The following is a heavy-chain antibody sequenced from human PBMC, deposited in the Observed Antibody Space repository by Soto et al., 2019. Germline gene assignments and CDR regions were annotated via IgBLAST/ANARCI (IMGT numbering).Heavy chain of an antibody. CDR3: APHVYCSGGSCHYDAFDI. J-gene: IGHJ3*02. Sequence: EVQLLESGGGLVQPGESLRLSCAVSGFIFGNYMMTWVRQAPGKGLEWVSTIRDSGDSTYYADSVKGRFTISRDNFKNTLYFQMDSLGAEDTDVYYCAPHVYCSGGSCHYDAFDIRGQGAMVTVSS. D-gene: IGHD2-15*01. V-gene: IGHV3-23*01. CDR1: GFIFGNYM. CDR2: IRDSGDST.